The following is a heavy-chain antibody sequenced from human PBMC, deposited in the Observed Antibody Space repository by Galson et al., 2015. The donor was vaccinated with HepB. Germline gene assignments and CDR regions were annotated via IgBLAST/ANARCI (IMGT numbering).Heavy chain of an antibody. J-gene: IGHJ4*02. D-gene: IGHD3-9*01. CDR1: GFTFSSYS. Sequence: SLRLSCAASGFTFSSYSMNWVRQAPGKGLEWVSYISSSSSTIYYADSVKGRFTISRDNAKNSLYLQMNSLRDEDTAVYYCARDGLLRYFDWPSVDYWGQGTLVTVSS. CDR3: ARDGLLRYFDWPSVDY. V-gene: IGHV3-48*02. CDR2: ISSSSSTI.